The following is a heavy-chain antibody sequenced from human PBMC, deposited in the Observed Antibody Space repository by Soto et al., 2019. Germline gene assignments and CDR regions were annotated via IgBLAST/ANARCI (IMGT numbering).Heavy chain of an antibody. CDR3: ARRGSGSYYDY. V-gene: IGHV3-23*01. CDR1: GFTFSSYA. CDR2: ISGSGGST. J-gene: IGHJ4*02. D-gene: IGHD1-26*01. Sequence: EVQLLESGGGLVQPGGSLRLSCAASGFTFSSYAMRWVRQAPVKGLVWVSAISGSGGSTYYADSVKGRFTISRDNSKNTLYLQMNSLRAEDTAVYYCARRGSGSYYDYWGQGTLVTVSS.